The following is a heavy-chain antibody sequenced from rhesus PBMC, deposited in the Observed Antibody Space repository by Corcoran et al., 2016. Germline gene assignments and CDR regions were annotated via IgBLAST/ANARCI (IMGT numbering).Heavy chain of an antibody. D-gene: IGHD6-31*01. CDR2: SYGSRRST. CDR3: AREGWDNRFDV. V-gene: IGHV4S10*01. CDR1: GGSISASYW. Sequence: QVQLQESGPGVVKPSETLSLTCAVSGGSISASYWWSWIRQPPGKGLACSGYSYGSRRSTNHNPSRKSRVTISKDTTKNQFSWKLSSVTAADTAVYYCAREGWDNRFDVWGAGVLVTVSS. J-gene: IGHJ5-1*01.